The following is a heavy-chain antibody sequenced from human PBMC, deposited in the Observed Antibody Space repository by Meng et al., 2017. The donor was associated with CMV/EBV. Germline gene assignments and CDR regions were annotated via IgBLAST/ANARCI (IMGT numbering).Heavy chain of an antibody. Sequence: GESLKISCAASGFTFSSYEMNWVRQAPGKGLEWVSYISSSGSTIYYADSVTDRFTISRDNAKNSLYLQMNSLRAEDTAVYYCAREYSSSSVFDYWGQGTLVTVSS. D-gene: IGHD6-6*01. CDR1: GFTFSSYE. CDR3: AREYSSSSVFDY. CDR2: ISSSGSTI. J-gene: IGHJ4*02. V-gene: IGHV3-48*03.